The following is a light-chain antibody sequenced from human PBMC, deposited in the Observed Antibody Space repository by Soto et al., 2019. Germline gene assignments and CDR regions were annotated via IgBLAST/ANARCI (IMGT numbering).Light chain of an antibody. CDR3: QQSYSSPFT. J-gene: IGKJ3*01. V-gene: IGKV1-39*01. Sequence: DIQMTQSPSSLSASVGDRVTITCRASQSISSYLHWYQQKPGRAPKLLIYAASSLYSGVPSRFSGSGSGTDFTLTISSLQPEDFATYFCQQSYSSPFTFGPGTTVDIK. CDR2: AAS. CDR1: QSISSY.